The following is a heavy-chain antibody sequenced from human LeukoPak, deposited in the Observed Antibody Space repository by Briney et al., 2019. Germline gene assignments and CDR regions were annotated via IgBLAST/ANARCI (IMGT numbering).Heavy chain of an antibody. D-gene: IGHD3-10*01. CDR1: GGSISSGSYY. J-gene: IGHJ5*02. CDR3: ARDVPSGGSGSSNWFDP. CDR2: IYYSGST. V-gene: IGHV4-61*01. Sequence: SQTLSLTCTVSGGSISSGSYYWSWIRQPPGKGLEWIGYIYYSGSTNYNPSLKSRVTISVDTSKNQFSLKLSSVTAADTAVYYCARDVPSGGSGSSNWFDPWGQGTLVTVSS.